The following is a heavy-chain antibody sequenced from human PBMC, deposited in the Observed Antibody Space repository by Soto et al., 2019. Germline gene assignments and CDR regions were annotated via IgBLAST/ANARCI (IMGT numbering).Heavy chain of an antibody. J-gene: IGHJ3*02. CDR3: ARGYCSSTTCYAGAFDI. Sequence: EVQLVESGGGLVQPGGSLRLSCAASGFTFSSYWMSWVRQAPGKGLEWVANIKQDGSEKYYVDSVKGRFTISRANAKNSLSLQMNSLRAEDTAVYYCARGYCSSTTCYAGAFDIWGQGTMVTVSS. CDR2: IKQDGSEK. V-gene: IGHV3-7*05. D-gene: IGHD2-2*01. CDR1: GFTFSSYW.